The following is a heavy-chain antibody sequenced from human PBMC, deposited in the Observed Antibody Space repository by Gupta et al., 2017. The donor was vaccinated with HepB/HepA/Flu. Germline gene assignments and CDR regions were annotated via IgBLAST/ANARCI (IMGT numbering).Heavy chain of an antibody. J-gene: IGHJ4*02. CDR2: IRSKANNYAT. CDR3: SRRRCSGGNCYSDY. Sequence: EVQLVESGGGLVQPGGSLKLSCAASGLTFSDSTMHWVRRAFGRGLEWVGRIRSKANNYATAYAASVKGRFTISRDDSKNTAYLQMNSLKTEDTAVYFCSRRRCSGGNCYSDYWGQGTLVTVSS. CDR1: GLTFSDST. V-gene: IGHV3-73*02. D-gene: IGHD2-15*01.